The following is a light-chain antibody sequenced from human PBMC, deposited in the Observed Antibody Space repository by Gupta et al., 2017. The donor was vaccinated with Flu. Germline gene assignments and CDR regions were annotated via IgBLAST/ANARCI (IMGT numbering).Light chain of an antibody. V-gene: IGKV1-39*01. CDR1: QKITNY. CDR3: QQTYSTPRA. J-gene: IGKJ1*01. Sequence: GDSITITCLTGQKITNYLNWFAQKPGKAPNLLIYAASTLQAGVPSRFSGAGSGTQFNFTISSLHPEDFGTYYCQQTYSTPRAFGQGTKVEVK. CDR2: AAS.